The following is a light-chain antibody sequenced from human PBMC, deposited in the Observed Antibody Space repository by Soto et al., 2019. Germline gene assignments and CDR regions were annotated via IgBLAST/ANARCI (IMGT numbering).Light chain of an antibody. V-gene: IGKV3-15*01. Sequence: EIVMTQSPATLSVSPGERATLSCRASKSVSSSLAWYQQKPGQAPRLLMYGASTRATGIPDRFSGSGSGTEFTLTISSLQSEDFAVYYCQQHNNWPPWTFGQGTKVEI. CDR2: GAS. CDR3: QQHNNWPPWT. CDR1: KSVSSS. J-gene: IGKJ1*01.